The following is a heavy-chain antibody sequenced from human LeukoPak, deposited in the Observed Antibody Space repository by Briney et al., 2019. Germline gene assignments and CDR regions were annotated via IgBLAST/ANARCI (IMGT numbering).Heavy chain of an antibody. CDR2: ISSSGSTI. V-gene: IGHV3-11*01. J-gene: IGHJ4*02. CDR3: ARDAGSYYFEY. CDR1: GFTFSDYY. Sequence: SGGSLRLSCAASGFTFSDYYMIWIRQAPGEGLEWVSYISSSGSTIYYVDSVKGRFTISRDNAKNSLYLQMNSLRAEDTAVYYCARDAGSYYFEYWGQGTLVTVSS.